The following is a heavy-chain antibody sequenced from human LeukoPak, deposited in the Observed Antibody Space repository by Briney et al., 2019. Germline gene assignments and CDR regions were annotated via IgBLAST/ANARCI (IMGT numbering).Heavy chain of an antibody. D-gene: IGHD6-13*01. CDR3: AKEPGIAAAAQNNWFDP. V-gene: IGHV3-23*01. J-gene: IGHJ5*02. Sequence: PGGSLRLSCAASGFIFSNYAMSWVRQAPGKGLEWVSIISGSGGSTYYVDSVKGRFTIFRDNSKNTLYLQMSSLRAEDTAVYYCAKEPGIAAAAQNNWFDPWGQGTLVTVSS. CDR1: GFIFSNYA. CDR2: ISGSGGST.